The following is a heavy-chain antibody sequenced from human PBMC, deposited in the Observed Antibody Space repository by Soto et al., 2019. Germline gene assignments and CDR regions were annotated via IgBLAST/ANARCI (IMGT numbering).Heavy chain of an antibody. D-gene: IGHD5-12*01. V-gene: IGHV1-18*01. CDR1: GYPFSKYG. CDR2: IKPNNGDT. J-gene: IGHJ5*02. Sequence: QLQLVQSGAEVERPGASVRVSCKAYGYPFSKYGISWLRQAPGQGLEWMGWIKPNNGDTNYAQKFQGRVTMTTDTSSNTAYMEMRSLRSDDTAVYYCATSYDSGFDPWGQRTLVSVSS. CDR3: ATSYDSGFDP.